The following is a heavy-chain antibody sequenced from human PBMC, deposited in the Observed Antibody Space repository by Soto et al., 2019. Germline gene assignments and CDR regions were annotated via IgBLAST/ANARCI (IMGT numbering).Heavy chain of an antibody. V-gene: IGHV3-7*04. CDR3: AREDGTFDY. Sequence: VQLVESGGGLVQPGGSLRLSCTVSGFNFSRYWMNWVRQAPGKGLEWVANSRPDTDDRFHADSVRGRFSISRDNAKKSLFLQMNSLIVEDTAVYYCAREDGTFDYWGQGILVTVSS. J-gene: IGHJ4*02. D-gene: IGHD1-26*01. CDR2: SRPDTDDR. CDR1: GFNFSRYW.